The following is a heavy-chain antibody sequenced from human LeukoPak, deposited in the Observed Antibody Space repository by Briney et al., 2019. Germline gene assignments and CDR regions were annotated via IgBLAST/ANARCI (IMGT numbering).Heavy chain of an antibody. CDR3: ARDGGNSGLANWFDP. Sequence: SETLSLTCTVSGGSISSSSYYWSWIRQSAGKGLEWIGRINTSGDTSYNPSLKSRVTISVDTSKNQFSLKLSSVTAADTAVYYCARDGGNSGLANWFDPWGQGTLVTVSS. CDR2: INTSGDT. CDR1: GGSISSSSYY. J-gene: IGHJ5*02. D-gene: IGHD4-23*01. V-gene: IGHV4-61*02.